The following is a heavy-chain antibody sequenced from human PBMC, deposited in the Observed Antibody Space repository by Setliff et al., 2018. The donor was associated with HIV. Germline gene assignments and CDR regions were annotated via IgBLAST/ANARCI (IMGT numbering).Heavy chain of an antibody. J-gene: IGHJ4*02. D-gene: IGHD2-21*01. CDR1: GGAFSGYY. CDR3: TRAQIAAPRPFDY. CDR2: VNHKGVA. Sequence: PSETLSLTCAVYGGAFSGYYWTWIRQSPGRGLEWIGEVNHKGVANYSPSLMRRATISADTSKNQFSLRLYSVTAADTALYFCTRAQIAAPRPFDYWGQGTLVTRLL. V-gene: IGHV4-34*01.